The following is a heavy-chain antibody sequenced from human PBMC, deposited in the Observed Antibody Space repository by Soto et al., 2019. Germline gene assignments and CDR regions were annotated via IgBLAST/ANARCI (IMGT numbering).Heavy chain of an antibody. CDR3: ARLWDMTTGDHEVAFDI. CDR2: IYYSGST. V-gene: IGHV4-39*01. CDR1: GGSISSSSYY. D-gene: IGHD4-17*01. Sequence: QLQLQESGPGLVKPSETLSLTCTVSGGSISSSSYYWGWIRQPPGKGLEWIGSIYYSGSTYYNPSLKSRVTISVDTSKNQFSLKLSSVTAADTAVYYCARLWDMTTGDHEVAFDIWGQGTMVTVSS. J-gene: IGHJ3*02.